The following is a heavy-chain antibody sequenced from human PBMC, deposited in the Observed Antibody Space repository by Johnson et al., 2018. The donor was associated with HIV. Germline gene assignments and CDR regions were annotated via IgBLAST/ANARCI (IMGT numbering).Heavy chain of an antibody. J-gene: IGHJ3*02. D-gene: IGHD6-13*01. Sequence: EVQLVESGGGVVRPGGSLRLSCAASGFTFDDYAMSWVRQAPGKGLEWVSAISGSGGSTYYADSVKGRFTISRDNSKNTLYLQMNSLRAEDTAVYYCARGVYSSSWYGAFDIWGQGTMVTVSS. CDR1: GFTFDDYA. V-gene: IGHV3-23*04. CDR3: ARGVYSSSWYGAFDI. CDR2: ISGSGGST.